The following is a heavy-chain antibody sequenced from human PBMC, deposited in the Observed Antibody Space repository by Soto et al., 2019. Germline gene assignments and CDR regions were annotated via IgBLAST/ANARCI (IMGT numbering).Heavy chain of an antibody. CDR1: GFTFSSYG. J-gene: IGHJ4*02. Sequence: QVQLVESGGGVVQPGRSLRLSCAASGFTFSSYGMHWVRQAPGKGLEWVAVIWYDGSNKYYADSVKGRFTISRDNSKNTLYLQMNSLRAEDTAVYYCARDATGYYMEFPTTYIDYWGQGTLVTVSS. D-gene: IGHD3-9*01. V-gene: IGHV3-33*01. CDR3: ARDATGYYMEFPTTYIDY. CDR2: IWYDGSNK.